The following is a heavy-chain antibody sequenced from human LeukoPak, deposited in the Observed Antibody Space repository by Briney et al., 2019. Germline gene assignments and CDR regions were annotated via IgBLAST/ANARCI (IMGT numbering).Heavy chain of an antibody. CDR3: ARGFLGDYFGSGSYYVFDY. CDR1: GGSLSSYY. Sequence: PSETLSLTCSVSGGSLSSYYWSWIRQPPGKGLEWIGYIYYSGSTNYNPSLKSRITISVDTSKNQFSLKLSSVTAADTAVYYCARGFLGDYFGSGSYYVFDYWGQGTLVTVSS. J-gene: IGHJ4*02. V-gene: IGHV4-59*12. D-gene: IGHD3-10*01. CDR2: IYYSGST.